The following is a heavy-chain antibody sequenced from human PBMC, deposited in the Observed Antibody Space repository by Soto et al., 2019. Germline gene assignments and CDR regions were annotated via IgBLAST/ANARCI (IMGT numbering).Heavy chain of an antibody. V-gene: IGHV3-23*01. D-gene: IGHD1-26*01. CDR3: AKASGNYLMSYFDY. Sequence: GGSLRLSCAASGFTFSKYAMTWVRQAPGKGLEWVSALSGSGVSTYYADSVKGRFTISRDNSKNTLYLQMNSLRAEDTAVYYCAKASGNYLMSYFDYWGQGTLVTVSS. J-gene: IGHJ4*02. CDR2: LSGSGVST. CDR1: GFTFSKYA.